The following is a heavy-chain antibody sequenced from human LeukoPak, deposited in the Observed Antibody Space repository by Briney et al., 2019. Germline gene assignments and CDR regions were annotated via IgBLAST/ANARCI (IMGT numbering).Heavy chain of an antibody. CDR3: ARLPRGSGNYYLDY. J-gene: IGHJ4*02. D-gene: IGHD3-10*01. V-gene: IGHV5-51*01. CDR2: IYPGDSDT. CDR1: GYSFTNNW. Sequence: GESLKISCKGSGYSFTNNWIGWVRQVPGTGLEWIGIIYPGDSDTRYSPSFQGQVTISADKSISTAYLQWSSLKASDTAVYYCARLPRGSGNYYLDYWGQGTLVTVSS.